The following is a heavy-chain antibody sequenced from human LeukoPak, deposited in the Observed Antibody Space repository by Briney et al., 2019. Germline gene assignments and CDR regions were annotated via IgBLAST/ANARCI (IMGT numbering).Heavy chain of an antibody. V-gene: IGHV4-59*04. Sequence: PGGSLRLSCAASGFTFSTYSMNWVRQPPGKGLEWIGTIYYRGSTYYNPSLQSRVTISVDTSKNQFSLNLSSVTAADTAVYSCARAGYDSSGYWVYWGQGTLVTVSS. J-gene: IGHJ4*02. CDR2: IYYRGST. CDR3: ARAGYDSSGYWVY. D-gene: IGHD3-22*01. CDR1: GFTFSTYSMN.